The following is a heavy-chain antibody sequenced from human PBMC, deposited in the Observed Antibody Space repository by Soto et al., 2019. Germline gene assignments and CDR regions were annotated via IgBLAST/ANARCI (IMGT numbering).Heavy chain of an antibody. J-gene: IGHJ4*02. CDR3: ARVEIAAAGVRFDY. Sequence: QVQLQESGPGLVKPSETLSLTCTVSGGSISSYYWSWIRQPPGKGLEWIGYIYYSGSTNYNPSLKSRVTISVDTSKNQCSLKLSSVTAADTAVYYCARVEIAAAGVRFDYWGQGTLVTVSS. D-gene: IGHD6-13*01. CDR2: IYYSGST. V-gene: IGHV4-59*01. CDR1: GGSISSYY.